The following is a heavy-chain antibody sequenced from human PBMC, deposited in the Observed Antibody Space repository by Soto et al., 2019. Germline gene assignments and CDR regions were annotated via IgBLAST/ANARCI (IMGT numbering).Heavy chain of an antibody. V-gene: IGHV3-23*01. D-gene: IGHD3-22*01. CDR1: GFTLSIYS. Sequence: WWSXRLSCASSGFTLSIYSRSLVGQAPGKGLEWVSAISGSGGSTYYADSVKGRFTISSDNSKNTLYLQMNSLRAEDTAVYYCEKMKSGYDDFDIWGQGTMVTVS. J-gene: IGHJ3*02. CDR3: EKMKSGYDDFDI. CDR2: ISGSGGST.